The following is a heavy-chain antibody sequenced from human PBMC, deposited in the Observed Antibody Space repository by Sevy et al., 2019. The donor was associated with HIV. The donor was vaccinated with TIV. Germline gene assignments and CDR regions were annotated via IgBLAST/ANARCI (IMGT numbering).Heavy chain of an antibody. V-gene: IGHV4-59*01. D-gene: IGHD2-15*01. CDR3: ARAIGRSGGSCYVGYYYYGMDV. J-gene: IGHJ6*02. Sequence: SETLSLTCTVSGGSISSYYWSWIRQPPGKGLEWIGYIYYSGSTNYNPSLKSRVTISVDTSKNQFSLKLSSVTAADTAVYYCARAIGRSGGSCYVGYYYYGMDVWGQGTTVTVSS. CDR1: GGSISSYY. CDR2: IYYSGST.